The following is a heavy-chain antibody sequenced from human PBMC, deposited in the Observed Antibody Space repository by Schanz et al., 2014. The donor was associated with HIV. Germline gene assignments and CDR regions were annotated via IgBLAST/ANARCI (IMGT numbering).Heavy chain of an antibody. CDR3: AKSRFQLHWFDS. V-gene: IGHV3-7*03. CDR1: GFSFSSYW. D-gene: IGHD2-2*01. Sequence: EVQLVQSGGGLVQPGGSLRVSCMASGFSFSSYWMSWVRQAPGKGLEWVASITLDGTEKYSMDSMKGRFTISRDNSENTLYLQMNSLRAEDTAVYYCAKSRFQLHWFDSWDQGTLVTVSS. J-gene: IGHJ5*01. CDR2: ITLDGTEK.